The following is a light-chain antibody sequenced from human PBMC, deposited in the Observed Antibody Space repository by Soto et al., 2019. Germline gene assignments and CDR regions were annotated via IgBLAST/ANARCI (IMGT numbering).Light chain of an antibody. CDR3: QQYYNWPLT. V-gene: IGKV3-15*01. CDR2: KTS. Sequence: EVVMTQSPATVSVSPGERTSLSCRASQSVGTNLAWYQQKPGQAPRLLISKTSTRATGVPARFSGSGSGTEFTLTISSLQSEDIAVYYCQQYYNWPLTFGGGTKVDIK. CDR1: QSVGTN. J-gene: IGKJ4*01.